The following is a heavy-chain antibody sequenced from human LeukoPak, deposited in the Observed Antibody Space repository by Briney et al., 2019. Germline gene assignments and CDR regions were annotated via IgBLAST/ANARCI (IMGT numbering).Heavy chain of an antibody. CDR3: ARGITMVRGVIIGYYYMDV. D-gene: IGHD3-10*01. V-gene: IGHV3-21*01. Sequence: NPGGSLRLSCAASGFTFSSYSMNWVRQAPGKGLEWVSSISSSSSYIYYADSVKGRFTISRDNAKNSLYLQMNGLRVEDTAVYYCARGITMVRGVIIGYYYMDVWGKGTTVTVSS. CDR2: ISSSSSYI. J-gene: IGHJ6*03. CDR1: GFTFSSYS.